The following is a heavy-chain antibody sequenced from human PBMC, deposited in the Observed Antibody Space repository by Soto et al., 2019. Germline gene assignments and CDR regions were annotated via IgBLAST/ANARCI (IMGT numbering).Heavy chain of an antibody. D-gene: IGHD3-3*01. V-gene: IGHV1-69*01. J-gene: IGHJ6*02. Sequence: QVQLVQSGAEVKKPGASVKVSCKASGGTFSSYAISWVRQAPGQGLEWMGGIIPIFGTANYAQKFQGRVTITAHESTSTAYMELNSLRSEDTAVYYCARDPDLITIFRVVAGYYYGMDVWGQGTTVTVSS. CDR3: ARDPDLITIFRVVAGYYYGMDV. CDR2: IIPIFGTA. CDR1: GGTFSSYA.